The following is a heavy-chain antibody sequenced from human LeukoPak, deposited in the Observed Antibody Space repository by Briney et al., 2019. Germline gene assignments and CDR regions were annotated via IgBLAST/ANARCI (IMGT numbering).Heavy chain of an antibody. Sequence: GASVKVSCKASGYTFTSYGISWVRQAPGQGLEWMGWISDYNGNTNYAQKLQGRVTMTTDTSTSTAYMELRSLRSEDTAVYYCARGEYSSGYYEVDYWGQGTLVTVSS. CDR2: ISDYNGNT. J-gene: IGHJ4*02. D-gene: IGHD3-22*01. CDR1: GYTFTSYG. CDR3: ARGEYSSGYYEVDY. V-gene: IGHV1-18*01.